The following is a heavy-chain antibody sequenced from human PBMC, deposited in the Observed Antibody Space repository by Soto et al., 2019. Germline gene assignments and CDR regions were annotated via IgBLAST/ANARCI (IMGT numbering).Heavy chain of an antibody. D-gene: IGHD3-10*01. CDR2: ISAWGNT. CDR3: ARDLDGSGSYYTGY. V-gene: IGHV1-18*01. Sequence: QLVQSGAEVKKSGASVKVSCKASGYTFTNYGISWVRQAPGQGLEWMGWISAWGNTNYAQKLQGRVTMTTDTSASTAFMELRSLRSDDTAMYFCARDLDGSGSYYTGYWGQGTLVTVSS. CDR1: GYTFTNYG. J-gene: IGHJ4*02.